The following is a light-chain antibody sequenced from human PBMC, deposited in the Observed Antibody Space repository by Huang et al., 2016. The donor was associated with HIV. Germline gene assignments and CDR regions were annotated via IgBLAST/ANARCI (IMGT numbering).Light chain of an antibody. CDR1: QSVSSY. J-gene: IGKJ1*01. V-gene: IGKV3-11*01. CDR3: QQRSNWPRT. Sequence: EIVLTQSPATLSLSPGERATLSCRASQSVSSYLAWYQQKPGQAPMPLIYDASSRATGIPARFSGSGSGTDFTLTISSLEPEDFAVYYCQQRSNWPRTFGQGTKVEIK. CDR2: DAS.